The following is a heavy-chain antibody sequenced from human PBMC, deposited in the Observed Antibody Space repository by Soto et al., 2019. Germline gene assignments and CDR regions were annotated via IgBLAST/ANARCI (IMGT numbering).Heavy chain of an antibody. CDR3: AIAVGYCSATSCYPCGV. Sequence: PSQTLSLPCPVSGGSISVGGHYYVWIRQPPGKGLEWLGTVFSSGTTYYNPSFTTRLTMSVDTSRNEVSLKMTSMTAADTSVYYCAIAVGYCSATSCYPCGVWGQGSLVTVSS. J-gene: IGHJ4*02. CDR2: VFSSGTT. V-gene: IGHV4-39*01. CDR1: GGSISVGGHY. D-gene: IGHD2-15*01.